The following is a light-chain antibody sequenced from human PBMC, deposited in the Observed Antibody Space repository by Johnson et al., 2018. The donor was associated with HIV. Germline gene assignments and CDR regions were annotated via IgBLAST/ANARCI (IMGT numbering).Light chain of an antibody. CDR3: GTWDNSLSTGGV. Sequence: QSVLTQPPSVSAAPGQKVTISCSGSSSNIENNYVSWYQQLPGTAPKLLIYEDNRRPSGIPDRFSASKSGTSATLDITGLQTGDGADYSCGTWDNSLSTGGVFGTGTKVTVL. J-gene: IGLJ1*01. CDR1: SSNIENNY. V-gene: IGLV1-51*02. CDR2: EDN.